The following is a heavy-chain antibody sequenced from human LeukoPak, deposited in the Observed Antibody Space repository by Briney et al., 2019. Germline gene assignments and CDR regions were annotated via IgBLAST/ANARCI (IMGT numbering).Heavy chain of an antibody. CDR1: GGSISSYY. Sequence: SETLPLTCTVSGGSISSYYWSWIRQPAGKGLEWIGRIYTSGSTNYNPSLKSRVTMSVDTSKNQFSLKLSSVTAADTAVYYCARRRPYNWNSYAFDIWGQGTMVTVSS. D-gene: IGHD1-7*01. CDR3: ARRRPYNWNSYAFDI. CDR2: IYTSGST. J-gene: IGHJ3*02. V-gene: IGHV4-4*07.